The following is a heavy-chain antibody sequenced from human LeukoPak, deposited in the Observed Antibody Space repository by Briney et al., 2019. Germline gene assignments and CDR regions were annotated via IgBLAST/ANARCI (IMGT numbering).Heavy chain of an antibody. Sequence: QPGGSLRLSCAASGFTFSSYGMHWVRQAPGKGLEWVAVISYDGSNKYYADSVKGRFTISRDNSKNTLYLQMNSLTVEDTAVFYCARNHFDLWGQGTLVTVSS. CDR2: ISYDGSNK. CDR3: ARNHFDL. J-gene: IGHJ4*02. CDR1: GFTFSSYG. V-gene: IGHV3-30*12.